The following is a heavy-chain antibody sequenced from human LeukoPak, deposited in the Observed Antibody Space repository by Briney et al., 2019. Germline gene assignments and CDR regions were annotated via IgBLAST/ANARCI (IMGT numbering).Heavy chain of an antibody. Sequence: SEPLSLTCTVSGGSISRYYGRWPRHPTGKALEWIGGINTSRSTNYNPPLQSRVTMSVDTSKNQFSLKLSSATAAATAVDYCAREYRGYRNPNWFDPWGQGTLVTVSS. V-gene: IGHV4-4*07. D-gene: IGHD5-18*01. CDR1: GGSISRYY. CDR2: INTSRST. J-gene: IGHJ5*02. CDR3: AREYRGYRNPNWFDP.